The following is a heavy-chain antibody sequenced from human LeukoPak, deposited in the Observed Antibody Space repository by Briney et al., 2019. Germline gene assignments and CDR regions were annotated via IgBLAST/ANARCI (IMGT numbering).Heavy chain of an antibody. Sequence: PGGSLRLSCVASGFTFSSYWMTWVRQAPGKGLEWVANIKTDGSQIYYVDSVKGRFTISRDNAKNSMYLQMNSLRAEDTAVYYCAKEGDFDWLSTLDYWGQGTLVTVSS. J-gene: IGHJ4*02. CDR2: IKTDGSQI. V-gene: IGHV3-7*03. CDR1: GFTFSSYW. CDR3: AKEGDFDWLSTLDY. D-gene: IGHD3-9*01.